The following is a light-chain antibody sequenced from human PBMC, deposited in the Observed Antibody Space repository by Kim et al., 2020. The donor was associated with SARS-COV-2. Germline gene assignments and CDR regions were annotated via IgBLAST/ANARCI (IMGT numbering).Light chain of an antibody. V-gene: IGKV3-20*01. J-gene: IGKJ1*01. Sequence: PGERATLSCRASQSVTSTHLAWYQQKPGQAPRLLIYGTSSRATGIPDRFSGSGSGTDFTLTISRLEPEDFAVYYCQQYGSTTPLTFGQGTKVDIK. CDR1: QSVTSTH. CDR2: GTS. CDR3: QQYGSTTPLT.